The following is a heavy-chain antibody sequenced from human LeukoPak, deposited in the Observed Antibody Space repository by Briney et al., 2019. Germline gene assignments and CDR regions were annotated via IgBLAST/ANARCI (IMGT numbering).Heavy chain of an antibody. V-gene: IGHV3-74*03. Sequence: GGSLRLSCAASEFTFGSYWMHWVRQAPGKGLVWVSHINTDGGTTTYADSVKGRFTISRDNAKNTLFLQMNSLSPEDTAVYFCARGFAVVPTSIDHWGQGTLVTVSS. CDR1: EFTFGSYW. CDR3: ARGFAVVPTSIDH. CDR2: INTDGGTT. D-gene: IGHD2-2*01. J-gene: IGHJ4*02.